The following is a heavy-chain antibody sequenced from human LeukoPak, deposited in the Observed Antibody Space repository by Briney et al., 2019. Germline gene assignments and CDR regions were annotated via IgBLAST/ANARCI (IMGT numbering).Heavy chain of an antibody. CDR2: ISSSGSTI. CDR3: ARVLSDYDFWSGYRPSSSDY. CDR1: GFTFSSYE. V-gene: IGHV3-48*03. D-gene: IGHD3-3*01. J-gene: IGHJ4*02. Sequence: GGSLRLSCAASGFTFSSYEMNWVRQAPGKGLEWVSYISSSGSTIYYADSVKGRFTISRDNAKNSLYLQMNSLRAEDTAVYYCARVLSDYDFWSGYRPSSSDYWGQGTLVVVSS.